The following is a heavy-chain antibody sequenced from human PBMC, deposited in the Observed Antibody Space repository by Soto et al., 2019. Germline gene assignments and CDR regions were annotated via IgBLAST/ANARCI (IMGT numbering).Heavy chain of an antibody. Sequence: QIQLVQSGAEVKKPGASVKVSCKASGYTFSSYHITWVRPAPGQGLERMGWISAYNGNTNYAQNLQGRVTVTTDPATSTAYMELRSLRSDDTAVYYCARDLPPVDYWGQGTLVTVSS. J-gene: IGHJ4*02. CDR3: ARDLPPVDY. CDR1: GYTFSSYH. CDR2: ISAYNGNT. V-gene: IGHV1-18*01.